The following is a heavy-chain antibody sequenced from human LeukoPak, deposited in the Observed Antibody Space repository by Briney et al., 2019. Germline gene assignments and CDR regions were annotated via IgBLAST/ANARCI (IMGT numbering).Heavy chain of an antibody. Sequence: PGGSLRLPCAASGFTFRNYWMTWVRQAPGKGLEWVANIKRDGSEKYYVDSVKGRFTISRDNAKNSLFLQMNSLRAEDTAVYYCARDVSDENGSASRIHLDSWGQGTLVSVSS. D-gene: IGHD6-6*01. CDR2: IKRDGSEK. CDR3: ARDVSDENGSASRIHLDS. J-gene: IGHJ4*02. CDR1: GFTFRNYW. V-gene: IGHV3-7*01.